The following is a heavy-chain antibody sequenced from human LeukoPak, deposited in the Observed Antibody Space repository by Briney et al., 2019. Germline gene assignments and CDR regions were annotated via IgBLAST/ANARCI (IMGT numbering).Heavy chain of an antibody. CDR3: ARNSSGGWFDP. Sequence: SETLSLTCTVSGGSISSSSYYWGWIRQPPGKGLEWIRSIYYSGSTSYNPSLKSRVTISVHTSKNQFSLKLSSVTAADTAVYYCARNSSGGWFDPWGQGTLVTVSS. CDR1: GGSISSSSYY. D-gene: IGHD6-19*01. V-gene: IGHV4-39*01. CDR2: IYYSGST. J-gene: IGHJ5*02.